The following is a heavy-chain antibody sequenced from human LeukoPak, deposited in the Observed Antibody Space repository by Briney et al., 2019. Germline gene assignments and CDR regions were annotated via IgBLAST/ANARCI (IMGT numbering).Heavy chain of an antibody. Sequence: SETLSLTCTVSGGSISYYYWSWIRQSPGKGLEWIGYIYYSGTTNYNPSLKSRVTISVDTSKNQFPLQLRSVTAADTAVYYCAREDPQTTVPEGMDVWGQGTTVTVSS. CDR3: AREDPQTTVPEGMDV. CDR1: GGSISYYY. D-gene: IGHD4-17*01. V-gene: IGHV4-59*01. J-gene: IGHJ6*02. CDR2: IYYSGTT.